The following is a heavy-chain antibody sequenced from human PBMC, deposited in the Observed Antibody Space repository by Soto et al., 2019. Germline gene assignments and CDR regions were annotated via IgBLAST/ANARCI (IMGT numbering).Heavy chain of an antibody. D-gene: IGHD2-21*02. V-gene: IGHV1-46*01. CDR2: VNPSGGHT. CDR3: ARGGHVVVVTAALDY. Sequence: QVQLVQSGAEVKKPGASVKVSCKASGDTFTDYYIHWVRQAPGQGLEWMGTVNPSGGHTTYAQHFLGRMTMTRDTSTSTPYMELTSLPSEATAVYYCARGGHVVVVTAALDYWGQGTLVTVSS. J-gene: IGHJ4*02. CDR1: GDTFTDYY.